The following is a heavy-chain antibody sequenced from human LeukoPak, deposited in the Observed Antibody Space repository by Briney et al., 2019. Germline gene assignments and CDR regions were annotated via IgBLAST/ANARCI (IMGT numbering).Heavy chain of an antibody. CDR2: INHSGST. CDR1: GGSFSGYY. V-gene: IGHV4-34*01. Sequence: SETLSLTCAVYGGSFSGYYWSWIRQPPGKGLEWIGEINHSGSTNYNPSLKSRLTISVDTSKNHVSLNLSSVTAADTAVYFCHLVRGGGYFDYWGQGILVTVSS. J-gene: IGHJ4*02. D-gene: IGHD3-10*01. CDR3: HLVRGGGYFDY.